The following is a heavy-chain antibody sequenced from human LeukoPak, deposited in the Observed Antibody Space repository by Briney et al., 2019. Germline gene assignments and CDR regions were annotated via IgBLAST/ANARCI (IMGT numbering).Heavy chain of an antibody. CDR3: ARDFGSGSYYNPIYYFDY. D-gene: IGHD3-10*01. Sequence: SETLSLTCTVSGGSISSGDYYWSWIRQPPGKGLEWIGYIYYSGSTYYNPSLKSRVTISVDTSKNQFSLKLSSVTAADTAVYYCARDFGSGSYYNPIYYFDYWGQGTLVTVSS. CDR1: GGSISSGDYY. V-gene: IGHV4-30-4*01. J-gene: IGHJ4*02. CDR2: IYYSGST.